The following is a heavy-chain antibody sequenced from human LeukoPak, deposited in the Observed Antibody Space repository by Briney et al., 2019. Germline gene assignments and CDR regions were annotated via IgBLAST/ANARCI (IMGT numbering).Heavy chain of an antibody. CDR1: GFTVTSNS. Sequence: GGSLRLSCAASGFTVTSNSMNWVRQAPGKGLEWVSVISTGDEIHYAESVRGRFTISRDSSSNTLSLHMNSLRVEVTAIYYCATSQGPGNHWFDPWGQGTLVTVSS. V-gene: IGHV3-53*01. J-gene: IGHJ5*02. CDR3: ATSQGPGNHWFDP. CDR2: ISTGDEI.